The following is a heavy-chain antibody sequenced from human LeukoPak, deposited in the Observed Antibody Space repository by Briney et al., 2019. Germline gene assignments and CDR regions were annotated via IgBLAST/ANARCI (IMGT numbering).Heavy chain of an antibody. Sequence: GGSLRLSCAASGFTFSSYGMSWVRQAPGKGLEWVSAISGSGGSTYYADSVKGRFTISRDNSKHTLYLQMNSLRAEDTAVYYCSKWKAIVLVPAARSPIDYWGQGTLVTVSS. D-gene: IGHD2-2*01. CDR3: SKWKAIVLVPAARSPIDY. V-gene: IGHV3-23*01. CDR1: GFTFSSYG. CDR2: ISGSGGST. J-gene: IGHJ4*02.